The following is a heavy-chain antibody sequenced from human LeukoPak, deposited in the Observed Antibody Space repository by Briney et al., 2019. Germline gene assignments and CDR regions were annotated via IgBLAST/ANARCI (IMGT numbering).Heavy chain of an antibody. D-gene: IGHD6-13*01. Sequence: GASVKVSCKASGYTFTNYDINWVRQATGQGLEWMGWMNPNSGNTGYAQKFQGRVTMTRNTSISTAYMELSSLRSEDTAVYYCARGRDYSSSWLNWFDPWGQGTLVTVSS. J-gene: IGHJ5*02. CDR3: ARGRDYSSSWLNWFDP. CDR2: MNPNSGNT. CDR1: GYTFTNYD. V-gene: IGHV1-8*01.